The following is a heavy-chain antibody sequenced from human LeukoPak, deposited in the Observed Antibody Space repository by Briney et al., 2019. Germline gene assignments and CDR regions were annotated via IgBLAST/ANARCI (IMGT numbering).Heavy chain of an antibody. D-gene: IGHD3-22*01. V-gene: IGHV3-11*04. Sequence: GGSLRLSCAASGFTFSDYYMSWIRQAPGKGLEWVSYISSSGSTIYYADSVKGRFTISRDNAKNSLYLQMNSLRAEDTAVYYCAILAPYYDSSGYFIGAFDIWGQGTMVTVSS. CDR1: GFTFSDYY. CDR2: ISSSGSTI. CDR3: AILAPYYDSSGYFIGAFDI. J-gene: IGHJ3*02.